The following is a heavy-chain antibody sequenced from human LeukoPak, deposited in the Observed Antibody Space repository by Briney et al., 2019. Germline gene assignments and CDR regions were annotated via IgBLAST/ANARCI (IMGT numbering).Heavy chain of an antibody. V-gene: IGHV4-39*01. CDR1: GGSISSSRYY. D-gene: IGHD4-23*01. Sequence: KASETLSLTCTVSGGSISSSRYYWGWIRQPPGQGLEWIGSIYYSGSTYYNPSPKSRVTISVDTSKNQFSLKLSSVTAADTAVYYCASNQDYGGNPNFDYWGQGPLVTVSS. CDR2: IYYSGST. CDR3: ASNQDYGGNPNFDY. J-gene: IGHJ4*02.